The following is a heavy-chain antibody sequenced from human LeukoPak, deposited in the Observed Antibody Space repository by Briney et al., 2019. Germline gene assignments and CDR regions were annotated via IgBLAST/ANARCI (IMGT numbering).Heavy chain of an antibody. D-gene: IGHD2-15*01. CDR3: AKEIDTLGTNAFDI. J-gene: IGHJ3*02. CDR1: GFSFYDYP. Sequence: GGSLRLSCAASGFSFYDYPVHWVRQAPGKGLEWVSLINEDGGKTFYADSVRGRFTISRDNSKNSLYLQMNSLRTEDTALYYCAKEIDTLGTNAFDIWGQGTIVTVSS. CDR2: INEDGGKT. V-gene: IGHV3-43*02.